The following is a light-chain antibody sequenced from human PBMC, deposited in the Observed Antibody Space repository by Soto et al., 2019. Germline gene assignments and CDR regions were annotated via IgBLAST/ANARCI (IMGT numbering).Light chain of an antibody. V-gene: IGLV2-8*01. CDR1: SSDVGGYNY. CDR3: CSYAGSHYV. J-gene: IGLJ1*01. CDR2: EVS. Sequence: QSALTQPPSASGSPGQSVTISCIGTSSDVGGYNYVSWYQQHPGKAPKLIISEVSKRPSGVPDRFSGSKSGNTASLTISGLQAEDEADYYCCSYAGSHYVFGTGTKLTVL.